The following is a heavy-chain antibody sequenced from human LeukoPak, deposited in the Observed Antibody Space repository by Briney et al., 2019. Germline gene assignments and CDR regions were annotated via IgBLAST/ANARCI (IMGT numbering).Heavy chain of an antibody. CDR3: ARDYKYAFDN. D-gene: IGHD5-24*01. J-gene: IGHJ4*02. V-gene: IGHV3-48*01. CDR2: IGIDSGNT. CDR1: GFTFSDYS. Sequence: PGGSLRLSCAASGFTFSDYSMNWVRQAPGKGLEWISYIGIDSGNTNYADSVKGRFTISGDKAKNSLYIQMNSLRVEDTAVYYCARDYKYAFDNWGQGTLVTVSS.